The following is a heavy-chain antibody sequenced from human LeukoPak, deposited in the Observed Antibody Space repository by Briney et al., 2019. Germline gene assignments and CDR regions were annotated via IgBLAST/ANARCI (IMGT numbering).Heavy chain of an antibody. CDR1: GFTFDDYA. CDR2: IYSGGST. Sequence: GGSLRLSCAASGFTFDDYAMHWVRQAPGKGLEWVSVIYSGGSTYYADSVKGRFTISRDNSKNTVYLQMNSLRAEDTAVYYCARTLYGGSGGRPQHFDYWGQGTLVTVSS. J-gene: IGHJ4*02. CDR3: ARTLYGGSGGRPQHFDY. D-gene: IGHD4-23*01. V-gene: IGHV3-66*01.